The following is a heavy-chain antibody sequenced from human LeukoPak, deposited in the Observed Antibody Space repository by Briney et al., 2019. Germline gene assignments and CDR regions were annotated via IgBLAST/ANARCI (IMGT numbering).Heavy chain of an antibody. D-gene: IGHD1-7*01. CDR1: GGTFSSYA. CDR3: ARDRRTGTTSNNWFDP. V-gene: IGHV1-69*06. CDR2: IIPIFGTA. J-gene: IGHJ5*02. Sequence: SVKVSCKASGGTFSSYAISWVRQAPGQGLEWMGGIIPIFGTANYAQKFQGRVTITADKSTSTAYMELSSLRSEDTAVYYCARDRRTGTTSNNWFDPWGQGTLVTVSS.